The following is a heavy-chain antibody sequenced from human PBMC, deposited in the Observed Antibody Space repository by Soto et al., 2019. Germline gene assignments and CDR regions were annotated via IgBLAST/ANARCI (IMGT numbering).Heavy chain of an antibody. CDR3: ARAATNARDFDY. J-gene: IGHJ4*02. D-gene: IGHD5-12*01. Sequence: SETLSLTCTVSGGSICSGGYYWSWIRQHPGKGLEWIGYIYYSGSTYYNPSLKSRVTISVDTSKNQFSLKLSSVTAADTAVYYCARAATNARDFDYWGQGTQVTVSS. V-gene: IGHV4-31*03. CDR1: GGSICSGGYY. CDR2: IYYSGST.